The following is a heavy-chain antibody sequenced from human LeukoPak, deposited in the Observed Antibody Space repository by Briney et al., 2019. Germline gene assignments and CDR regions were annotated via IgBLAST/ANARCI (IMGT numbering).Heavy chain of an antibody. D-gene: IGHD3-16*01. V-gene: IGHV3-48*03. CDR1: GFTFSSYE. J-gene: IGHJ4*02. CDR3: ASLGSGH. Sequence: PGGSLRLSCAASGFTFSSYEMNWVRQAPGKGLEWVSYISSSGSIISYADSVKGRFTISRDNAKNSLYLQMNILRAEDTAVYYCASLGSGHWGQGIMVTVSS. CDR2: ISSSGSII.